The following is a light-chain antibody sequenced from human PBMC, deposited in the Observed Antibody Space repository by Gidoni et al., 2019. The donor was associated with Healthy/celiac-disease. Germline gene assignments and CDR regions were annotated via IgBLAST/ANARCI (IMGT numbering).Light chain of an antibody. CDR3: MQALQTPFX. CDR1: QSLLHSNGYNY. CDR2: LGS. J-gene: IGKJ3*01. Sequence: DIVMTQPPLSLPVTPGEPASISCRSSQSLLHSNGYNYLDWYLQKPGQSPQLLIYLGSNRASGVPDRFSGSGSGTDFTLKISRVEAEDVGVYYCMQALQTPFXFXPGTKVDIK. V-gene: IGKV2-28*01.